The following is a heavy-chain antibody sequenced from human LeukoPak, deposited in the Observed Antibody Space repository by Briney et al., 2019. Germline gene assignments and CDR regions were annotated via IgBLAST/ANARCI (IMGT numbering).Heavy chain of an antibody. J-gene: IGHJ4*02. Sequence: PSETLSLTCAVYGGSFSGYYWSWIRQPPGKGLEWIGEINHSGSTNYNPSLKSRVTISVDTSKNQFSLKLSSVTAADTAVYYCARAIVGATAPYFDYWGQGTLVTVSS. V-gene: IGHV4-34*01. D-gene: IGHD1-26*01. CDR3: ARAIVGATAPYFDY. CDR1: GGSFSGYY. CDR2: INHSGST.